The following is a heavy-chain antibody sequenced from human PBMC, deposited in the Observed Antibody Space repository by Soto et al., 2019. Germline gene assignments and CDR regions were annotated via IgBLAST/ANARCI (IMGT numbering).Heavy chain of an antibody. D-gene: IGHD4-17*01. CDR1: GGSVSSGSYY. J-gene: IGHJ4*02. CDR3: ARLRYGDYYYFDY. Sequence: QVQLQESGPGLVKPSETLSLTCTVSGGSVSSGSYYWSWIRQPPGKGLEWIGYIYYSGSTNYNPSLKSRVXXSXDXSKNQFSLKLSSVTAADTAVYYCARLRYGDYYYFDYWGQGTLVTVSS. V-gene: IGHV4-61*01. CDR2: IYYSGST.